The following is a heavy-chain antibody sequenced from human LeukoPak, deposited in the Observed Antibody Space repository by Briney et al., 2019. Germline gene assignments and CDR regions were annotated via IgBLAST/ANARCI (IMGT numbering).Heavy chain of an antibody. D-gene: IGHD1-26*01. Sequence: GGSLRLSCAASGFTFDDYGMSWVRQAPGKGLEWVSGINWNGGSTGYADSVKGRFTISRDNAKNSLYLQMNSLRAEDTALYYCARGVGATRLAAFDIWGQGTMVTVSS. CDR2: INWNGGST. CDR1: GFTFDDYG. CDR3: ARGVGATRLAAFDI. J-gene: IGHJ3*02. V-gene: IGHV3-20*04.